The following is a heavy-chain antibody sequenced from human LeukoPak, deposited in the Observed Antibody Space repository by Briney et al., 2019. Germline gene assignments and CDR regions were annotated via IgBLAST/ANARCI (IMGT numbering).Heavy chain of an antibody. V-gene: IGHV1-69*06. D-gene: IGHD2-15*01. CDR3: ARFYPEYCSGGSCYWGFDP. CDR2: ITPIFGTA. Sequence: GASVKVSCKASGGTFSSYAISWVRQAPGQGLEWMGGITPIFGTANYAQKFQGRVTITADKSTSTAYMELSSLRSEDTAVYYCARFYPEYCSGGSCYWGFDPWGQGTLVTVSS. CDR1: GGTFSSYA. J-gene: IGHJ5*02.